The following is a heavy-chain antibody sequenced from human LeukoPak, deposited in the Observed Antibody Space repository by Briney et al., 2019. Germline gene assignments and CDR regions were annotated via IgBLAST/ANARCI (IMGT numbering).Heavy chain of an antibody. Sequence: PSETLSLTCAVYGGSFSGYYWSWIRQPPGKGLEWIGEINHSGSTNYNPSLKSRVTISVDTSKNQFSLKLSSVTAADTAVYYCARRSQYCSSPSCYRGSGGYDYWGQGTLVTVSS. V-gene: IGHV4-34*01. CDR3: ARRSQYCSSPSCYRGSGGYDY. D-gene: IGHD2-2*02. CDR2: INHSGST. CDR1: GGSFSGYY. J-gene: IGHJ4*02.